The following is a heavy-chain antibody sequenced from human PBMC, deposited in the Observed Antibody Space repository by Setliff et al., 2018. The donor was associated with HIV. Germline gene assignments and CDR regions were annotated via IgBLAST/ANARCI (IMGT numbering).Heavy chain of an antibody. J-gene: IGHJ4*02. V-gene: IGHV3-21*01. CDR3: ARGPYDAADY. D-gene: IGHD3-3*01. CDR1: GFTFSSYS. CDR2: ISRGSIYI. Sequence: GGSLRLSCAASGFTFSSYSMNWVRQATGKGLEWVSSISRGSIYIYYADSVKGRFTISRDNAKNTLYLQMNSLRAEDTAVYYCARGPYDAADYWGQGALVTVSS.